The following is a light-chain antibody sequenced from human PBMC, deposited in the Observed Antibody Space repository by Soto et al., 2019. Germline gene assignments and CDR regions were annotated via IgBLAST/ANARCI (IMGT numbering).Light chain of an antibody. J-gene: IGKJ1*01. CDR2: DAS. CDR1: QSISSW. CDR3: QQYNSYSWT. V-gene: IGKV1-5*01. Sequence: DSQITPSPSTLFASVVDRVTITCRASQSISSWLAWYQQKPGKAPKLLIYDASSLESGVPSRFSGSGSGTEFTLTISSLQPDDFATYYCQQYNSYSWTFGQGTKV.